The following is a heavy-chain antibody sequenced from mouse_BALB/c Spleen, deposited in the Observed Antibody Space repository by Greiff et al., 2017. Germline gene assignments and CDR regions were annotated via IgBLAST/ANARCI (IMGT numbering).Heavy chain of an antibody. CDR2: ISSGSSTI. CDR1: GFTFSSFG. D-gene: IGHD1-1*01. J-gene: IGHJ4*01. V-gene: IGHV5-17*02. Sequence: EVQGVESGGGLVQPGGSRKLSCAASGFTFSSFGMHWVRQAPEKGLEWVAYISSGSSTIYYADTVKGRFTISRDNPKNTLFLQMTSLRSEDTAMYYCAATVVGAMDYWGQGTSVTVSS. CDR3: AATVVGAMDY.